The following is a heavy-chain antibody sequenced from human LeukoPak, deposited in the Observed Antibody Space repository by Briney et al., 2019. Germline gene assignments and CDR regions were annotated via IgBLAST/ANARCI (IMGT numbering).Heavy chain of an antibody. V-gene: IGHV4-59*12. CDR2: IYFSGST. J-gene: IGHJ4*02. CDR3: ARDRGTWNDDGFDY. CDR1: GGSISSYY. D-gene: IGHD1-1*01. Sequence: SETLSLTCTVSGGSISSYYWSWIRQPPGKGLEWIGYIYFSGSTNYNPSLKSRVTISVDTSKNQFSLKLSSVTAADTAVYYCARDRGTWNDDGFDYWGQGTLVTVSS.